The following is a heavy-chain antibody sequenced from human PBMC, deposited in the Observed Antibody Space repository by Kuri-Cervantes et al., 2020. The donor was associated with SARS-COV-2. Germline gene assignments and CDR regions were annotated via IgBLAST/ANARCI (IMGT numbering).Heavy chain of an antibody. CDR1: GYTFTGYY. J-gene: IGHJ2*01. CDR2: INPNSGGT. Sequence: ASVKVSCKASGYTFTGYYMHWVRQAPGQGLEWMGWINPNSGGTNYAQKFQGRVTMTRDTSISTAYMELSRLRSDDTAVYYCARWVRDQLLPHWYFDLWGRGTLVTVSS. D-gene: IGHD2-2*01. CDR3: ARWVRDQLLPHWYFDL. V-gene: IGHV1-2*02.